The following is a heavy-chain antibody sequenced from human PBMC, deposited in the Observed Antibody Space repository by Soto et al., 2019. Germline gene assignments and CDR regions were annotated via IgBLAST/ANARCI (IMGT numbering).Heavy chain of an antibody. Sequence: SETLSLTCAVYGGSFSGYSWNWIRQPPGKGLECIVEINHSGSTNYNPSLKSRVTISLDTSKNQFSLRLTSLTAADTAVYFCARAPQIVAMGRPFDYWGQGILVTVYS. D-gene: IGHD5-12*01. V-gene: IGHV4-34*01. CDR3: ARAPQIVAMGRPFDY. CDR2: INHSGST. CDR1: GGSFSGYS. J-gene: IGHJ4*02.